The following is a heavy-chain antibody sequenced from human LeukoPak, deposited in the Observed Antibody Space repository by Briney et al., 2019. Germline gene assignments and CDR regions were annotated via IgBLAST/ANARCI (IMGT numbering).Heavy chain of an antibody. J-gene: IGHJ4*02. CDR1: GFTFSNYW. D-gene: IGHD3-3*01. V-gene: IGHV3-7*01. CDR2: IKEDGSAK. Sequence: GGSLRLSCAASGFTFSNYWMSWVRQAPGKGLEWVANIKEDGSAKYYVDSVKGRFTISRDNAKNSLYLQMNSLRAEDTAVYYCARLREIPVFGVVTKSTSYFDYWGQGTLVTVSS. CDR3: ARLREIPVFGVVTKSTSYFDY.